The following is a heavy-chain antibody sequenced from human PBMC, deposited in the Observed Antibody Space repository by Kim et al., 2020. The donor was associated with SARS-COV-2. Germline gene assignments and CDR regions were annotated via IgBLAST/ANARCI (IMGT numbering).Heavy chain of an antibody. CDR2: ISSSGSTI. CDR1: GFTFSDYY. J-gene: IGHJ6*02. CDR3: ARDLAHHRGYSSRIHFNQRTPVFLYYYYGMDV. V-gene: IGHV3-11*01. D-gene: IGHD5-18*01. Sequence: GGSLRLSCAASGFTFSDYYMSWIRQAPGKGLEWVSYISSSGSTIYYADSVKGRFTISRDNAKNSLYLQMNSLRAEDTAVYYCARDLAHHRGYSSRIHFNQRTPVFLYYYYGMDVWGQGTTVTVSS.